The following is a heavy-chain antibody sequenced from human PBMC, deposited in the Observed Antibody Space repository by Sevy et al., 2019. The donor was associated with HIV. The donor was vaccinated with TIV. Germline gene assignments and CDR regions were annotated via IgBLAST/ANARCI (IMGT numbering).Heavy chain of an antibody. Sequence: AAVKVSCKASGGTFSSYAISWVRQAPGQGLERMGGIIPIFRTANYAQKFQGRVTITADESTSTAYMELSSLRSEDTVVHYCARAPYCSSTSSFADAFDIWGQGTQVTVSS. J-gene: IGHJ3*02. CDR2: IIPIFRTA. CDR3: ARAPYCSSTSSFADAFDI. D-gene: IGHD2-2*01. CDR1: GGTFSSYA. V-gene: IGHV1-69*13.